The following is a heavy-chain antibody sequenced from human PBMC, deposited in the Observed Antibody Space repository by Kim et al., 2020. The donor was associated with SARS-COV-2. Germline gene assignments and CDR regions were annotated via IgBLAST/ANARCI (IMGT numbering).Heavy chain of an antibody. J-gene: IGHJ5*02. D-gene: IGHD2-21*02. Sequence: ADSVKSRFTISRDNSKNSLYLQMNSLRTEDTALYYCAKDSGGNSASWFDPWGQGTLVTVSS. V-gene: IGHV3-43*01. CDR3: AKDSGGNSASWFDP.